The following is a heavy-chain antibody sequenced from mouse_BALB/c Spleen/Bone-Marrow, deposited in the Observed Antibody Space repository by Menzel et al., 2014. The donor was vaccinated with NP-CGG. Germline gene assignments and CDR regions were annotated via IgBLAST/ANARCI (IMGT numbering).Heavy chain of an antibody. CDR1: GYAFTNYW. V-gene: IGHV1-54*01. J-gene: IGHJ4*01. CDR2: INPGSGGI. D-gene: IGHD1-1*01. Sequence: QVQLKQSGAELVRPGTSVKVSCKASGYAFTNYWIEWIKQRPGQGLEWIGVINPGSGGINYIEKFKGKATLTADKSSSTSYMQLSSLKADDSAVYFCARELVRGMDYWGQGTSVTVSS. CDR3: ARELVRGMDY.